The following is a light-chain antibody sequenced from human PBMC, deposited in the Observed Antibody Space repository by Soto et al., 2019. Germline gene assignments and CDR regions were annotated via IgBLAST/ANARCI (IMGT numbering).Light chain of an antibody. CDR1: QSVSSSY. CDR2: GAS. J-gene: IGKJ1*01. CDR3: QQYGSSPT. Sequence: EILLTQSPCTLALSPGERATLSCRASQSVSSSYLAWYQQKPGQAPSLLIYGASSRATGIPDRLSGSGSGTDFTLTISRLEPEDFAVYYCQQYGSSPTFGQGTKVDIK. V-gene: IGKV3-20*01.